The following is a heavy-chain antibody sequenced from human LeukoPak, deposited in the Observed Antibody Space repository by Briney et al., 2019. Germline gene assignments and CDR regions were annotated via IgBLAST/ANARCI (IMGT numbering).Heavy chain of an antibody. J-gene: IGHJ3*02. CDR2: IYYSGST. CDR1: GGSISSYY. Sequence: SETLSLTCTVSGGSISSYYWSWIRQPPGKGLEWIGYIYYSGSTNYNPSLKSRVTISVDTSKNQSSLKLSSVTAADTAVYYCARLESGYYDAFDIWGQGTLVTVSS. V-gene: IGHV4-59*08. CDR3: ARLESGYYDAFDI. D-gene: IGHD3-3*01.